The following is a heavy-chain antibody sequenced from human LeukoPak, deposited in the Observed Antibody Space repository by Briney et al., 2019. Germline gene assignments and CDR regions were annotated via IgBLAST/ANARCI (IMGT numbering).Heavy chain of an antibody. D-gene: IGHD3-22*01. CDR2: IGTDGDT. CDR3: GVSGYYDSSGYEALAFDI. Sequence: PGGSLRLSCAASGFTFSSYDMHWVRQATGKGLEWVSAIGTDGDTYYPGSVKGRFTIFRENAKNSLYLQMNSLRAGDTAVYYCGVSGYYDSSGYEALAFDIWGQGTMVTVSS. V-gene: IGHV3-13*04. J-gene: IGHJ3*02. CDR1: GFTFSSYD.